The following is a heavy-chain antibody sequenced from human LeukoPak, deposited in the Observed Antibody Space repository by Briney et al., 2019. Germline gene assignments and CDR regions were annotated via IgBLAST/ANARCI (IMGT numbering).Heavy chain of an antibody. CDR1: GGSFSGYY. Sequence: SETLSLTCAVYGGSFSGYYWSWIRQPPGKGLEWIGEINHSGSTNYNPSLKSRVTISVDTSKNQFSRKLSSVTAADTAVYCCARASVVVPAAIASSDTTIYYFDYWGQGTLVTVSS. J-gene: IGHJ4*02. D-gene: IGHD2-2*01. V-gene: IGHV4-34*01. CDR3: ARASVVVPAAIASSDTTIYYFDY. CDR2: INHSGST.